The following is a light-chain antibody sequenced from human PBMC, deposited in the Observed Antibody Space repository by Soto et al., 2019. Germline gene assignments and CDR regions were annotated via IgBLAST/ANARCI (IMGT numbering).Light chain of an antibody. CDR3: QQYGSSPPT. J-gene: IGKJ1*01. V-gene: IGKV3-20*01. Sequence: EIVLTQSPGTLSLSPGERATLSCRASQSVSSSYLAWYQQKPGQAPRLLIYGASSRATGIPDRFSGSGSGTDFTLTISRLEPEDFAVYYSQQYGSSPPTFGQGTKVEI. CDR1: QSVSSSY. CDR2: GAS.